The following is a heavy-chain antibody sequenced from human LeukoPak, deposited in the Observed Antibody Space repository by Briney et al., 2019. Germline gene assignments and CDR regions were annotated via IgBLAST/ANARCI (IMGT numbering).Heavy chain of an antibody. V-gene: IGHV3-23*01. CDR1: GFTFSSYA. J-gene: IGHJ4*02. CDR2: ISGSGGST. CDR3: AKGLSPGYSSGWYAGHYFDY. Sequence: GGSLRLSCAASGFTFSSYAMSWVRQAPGKGLEWVSAISGSGGSTYYADSVKGRFTISRDNSKNTLYPQMNSLRAEDTAVYYCAKGLSPGYSSGWYAGHYFDYWGQGTLVTVSS. D-gene: IGHD6-19*01.